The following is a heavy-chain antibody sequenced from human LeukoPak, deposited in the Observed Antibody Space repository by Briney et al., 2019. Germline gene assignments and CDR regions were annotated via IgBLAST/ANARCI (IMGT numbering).Heavy chain of an antibody. V-gene: IGHV3-53*01. CDR3: ARVAYSSNWYIDY. Sequence: PGGSLRLSCAASGFTVSSNYMSWVRQAPGKGLEWVSVIYSGGSTYYADSVKGRFTISRDNAQNTLYLQMNSLRAEDTAIYYCARVAYSSNWYIDYWGQGTLVAVSS. CDR1: GFTVSSNY. D-gene: IGHD6-13*01. J-gene: IGHJ4*02. CDR2: IYSGGST.